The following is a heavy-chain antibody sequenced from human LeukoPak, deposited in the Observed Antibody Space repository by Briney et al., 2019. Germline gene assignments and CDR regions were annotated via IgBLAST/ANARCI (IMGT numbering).Heavy chain of an antibody. J-gene: IGHJ4*02. D-gene: IGHD3-22*01. Sequence: GGSLRLSCAASGFTVSSNYMSWVRQAPGKGLEWVSVIYSGGSTYYADSVKGRFTISRDNSKNTLYLQMNSLRAEDTAVYYCATRPPNYYDSSGYYANWGQGTLVTVSS. CDR1: GFTVSSNY. CDR2: IYSGGST. V-gene: IGHV3-53*01. CDR3: ATRPPNYYDSSGYYAN.